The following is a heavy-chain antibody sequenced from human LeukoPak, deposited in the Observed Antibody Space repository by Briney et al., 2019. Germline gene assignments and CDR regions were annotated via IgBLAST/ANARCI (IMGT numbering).Heavy chain of an antibody. Sequence: ASVKVSCKASGYTFTSYYMHWVRQAPGQGLEWMGIINPSGGSTSYAQKFQGRVTMTRDTSTSTAYMELRSLRSDDTAVYYCARSRIAAAGMSYWGQGTLVTVSS. CDR3: ARSRIAAAGMSY. D-gene: IGHD6-13*01. CDR2: INPSGGST. J-gene: IGHJ4*02. CDR1: GYTFTSYY. V-gene: IGHV1-46*01.